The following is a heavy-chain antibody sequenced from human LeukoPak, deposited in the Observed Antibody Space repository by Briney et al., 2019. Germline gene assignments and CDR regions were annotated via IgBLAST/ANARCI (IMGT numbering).Heavy chain of an antibody. CDR2: INPTGGST. V-gene: IGHV1-46*01. J-gene: IGHJ5*02. CDR3: ARDVSSTSSWWFDP. CDR1: GYTFTSHY. Sequence: ASVKVSCKASGYTFTSHYMHWVRQAPAKGLEGMGIINPTGGSTSYAQKFQGRVTMTRDTSTSTDYMELSSLTYEDTAVYYCARDVSSTSSWWFDPWGQGTLVSVSS. D-gene: IGHD2-2*01.